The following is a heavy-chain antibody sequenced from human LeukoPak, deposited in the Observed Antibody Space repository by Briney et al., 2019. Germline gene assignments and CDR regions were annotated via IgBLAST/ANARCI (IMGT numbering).Heavy chain of an antibody. V-gene: IGHV4-38-2*02. CDR2: IYHSGSS. J-gene: IGHJ4*02. Sequence: SETLSLTCAVSGYSLSSGYYWGWIRQPPGKGLEWIGSIYHSGSSYYNPSLKSRVTISVDTSKNQFSLKLSSVTAADTAVYYCARDLIAVAGTEWYYWGQGTLVTVSS. D-gene: IGHD6-19*01. CDR3: ARDLIAVAGTEWYY. CDR1: GYSLSSGYY.